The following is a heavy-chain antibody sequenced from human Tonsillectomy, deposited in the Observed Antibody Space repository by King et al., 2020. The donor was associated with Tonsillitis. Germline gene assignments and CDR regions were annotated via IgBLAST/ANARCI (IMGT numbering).Heavy chain of an antibody. D-gene: IGHD2-21*01. Sequence: VQLVESGGGLVQPGGSLRLSCAASGFTVSSNYMHWVRQAPGKGLEWVSVMYSGVTTYYADSVKGRFTISRDNSKNTLYLQMNSLRTEDTAVYYCARDLIYGMDGWGQGTTVTVSS. V-gene: IGHV3-66*01. CDR2: MYSGVTT. J-gene: IGHJ6*02. CDR3: ARDLIYGMDG. CDR1: GFTVSSNY.